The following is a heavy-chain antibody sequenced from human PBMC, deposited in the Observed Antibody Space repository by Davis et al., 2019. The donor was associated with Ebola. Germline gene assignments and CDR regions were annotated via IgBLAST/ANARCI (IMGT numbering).Heavy chain of an antibody. Sequence: PGGSLRLSCAASGFTFSNFHIHWVRQTPGKGLVWVARIDPDGTGTNYADSMKGRFTISRDNAKNTLSLQMNSLRVEDTAVYYCVRDSGYYSHDYWGHGTLVTVSS. CDR1: GFTFSNFH. CDR2: IDPDGTGT. CDR3: VRDSGYYSHDY. D-gene: IGHD5-12*01. V-gene: IGHV3-74*01. J-gene: IGHJ4*01.